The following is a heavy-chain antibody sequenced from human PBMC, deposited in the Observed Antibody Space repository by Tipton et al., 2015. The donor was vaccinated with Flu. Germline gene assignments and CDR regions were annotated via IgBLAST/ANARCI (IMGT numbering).Heavy chain of an antibody. V-gene: IGHV3-11*04. D-gene: IGHD1-26*01. Sequence: AVSGFTFSDYYMSWIRQAPGKGLEWVSYISSSGSTIYYADSVKGRFTISRDNAKNSLYLQMNSLRAEDTAVYYCARARSGSHGPYYYYGMDVWGQGTTVTVSS. CDR1: GFTFSDYY. CDR2: ISSSGSTI. CDR3: ARARSGSHGPYYYYGMDV. J-gene: IGHJ6*02.